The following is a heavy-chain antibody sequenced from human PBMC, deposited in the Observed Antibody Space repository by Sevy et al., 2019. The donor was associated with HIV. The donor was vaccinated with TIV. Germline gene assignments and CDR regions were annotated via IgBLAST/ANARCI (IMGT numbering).Heavy chain of an antibody. V-gene: IGHV3-23*01. CDR3: AREGCTRPHDY. Sequence: GGSLRLSCAASGFTFSEYCMSWVRQAPGKGLEWVSTFSFGCGKINYADSVKGRFTISRDNSKNSVYLQMDNLRPEDTAVYYCAREGCTRPHDYWGQGTLVTVSS. CDR1: GFTFSEYC. CDR2: FSFGCGKI. D-gene: IGHD2-8*01. J-gene: IGHJ4*02.